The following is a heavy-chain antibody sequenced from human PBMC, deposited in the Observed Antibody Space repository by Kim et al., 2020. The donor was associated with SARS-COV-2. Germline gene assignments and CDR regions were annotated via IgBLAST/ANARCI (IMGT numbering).Heavy chain of an antibody. CDR2: IIPIFGTA. CDR1: GGTFSSYA. CDR3: ARDGSSSWSRIHFDY. J-gene: IGHJ4*02. V-gene: IGHV1-69*13. Sequence: SVKVSCKASGGTFSSYAISWVRQAPGQGLEWMGGIIPIFGTANYAQKFQGRVTITADESTSTAYMELSSLRSEDTAVYYFARDGSSSWSRIHFDYWGQGTLVTVSS. D-gene: IGHD6-13*01.